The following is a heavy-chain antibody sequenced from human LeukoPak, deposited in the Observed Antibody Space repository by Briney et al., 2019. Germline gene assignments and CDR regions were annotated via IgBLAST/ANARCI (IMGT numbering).Heavy chain of an antibody. CDR3: ARYGLIRGNDY. J-gene: IGHJ4*02. Sequence: SETLSLTCTVSGGSISSYFWSWIRQPPGKGLEWIGYIYNIGSTRYNPSLKSRVAISIDTSKIQFSLKLSSVTAADTAVYYCARYGLIRGNDYWGQGTLVTVSS. D-gene: IGHD3-16*01. V-gene: IGHV4-59*01. CDR1: GGSISSYF. CDR2: IYNIGST.